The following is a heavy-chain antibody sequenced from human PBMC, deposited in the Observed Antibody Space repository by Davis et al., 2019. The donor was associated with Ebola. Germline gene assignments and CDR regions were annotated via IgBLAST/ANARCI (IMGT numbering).Heavy chain of an antibody. CDR3: AKTGQDSGKYYYYGTDV. D-gene: IGHD1-14*01. CDR2: ISGSGGGSI. Sequence: PGGSLTLSCAASGFTFSSYWMTWVRQAPGKGLEWVSVISGSGGGSIYYAGSVKGRFTISRDNSKNTVYLQMDSLRAEDTAVYYCAKTGQDSGKYYYYGTDVWGQGTTVTVSS. J-gene: IGHJ6*02. V-gene: IGHV3-23*01. CDR1: GFTFSSYW.